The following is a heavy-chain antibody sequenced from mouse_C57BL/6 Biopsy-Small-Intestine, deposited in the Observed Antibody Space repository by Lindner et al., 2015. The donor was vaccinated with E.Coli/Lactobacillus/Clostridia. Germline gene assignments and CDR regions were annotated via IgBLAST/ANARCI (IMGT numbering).Heavy chain of an antibody. CDR3: ARVPPPVNGDYDYYLDY. CDR2: MNPNNGRT. CDR1: EYTFANHY. V-gene: IGHV1-22*01. Sequence: SVKVSCKASEYTFANHYIHWVRQAPGQGLEWMGWMNPNNGRTGYAQKFQGRVTMTRNTAISTAYMELSSLRSEDTAVYYCARVPPPVNGDYDYYLDYWGQGTLVTVSS. J-gene: IGHJ4*01. D-gene: IGHD2-13*01.